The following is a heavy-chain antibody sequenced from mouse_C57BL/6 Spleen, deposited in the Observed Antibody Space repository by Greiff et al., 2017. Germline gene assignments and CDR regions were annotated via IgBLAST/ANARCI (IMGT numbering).Heavy chain of an antibody. D-gene: IGHD4-1*01. CDR2: IYPGSGNT. CDR3: AREGGNWGMDY. Sequence: QVQLQQSGAELVRPGASVKLSCKASGYTFTDYYINWVKQRPGQGLEWIARIYPGSGNTYYNEKFKGKATLTAEKSSSTAYMQLSSLTSEDSAVYFCAREGGNWGMDYWGQGTSVTVSS. J-gene: IGHJ4*01. CDR1: GYTFTDYY. V-gene: IGHV1-76*01.